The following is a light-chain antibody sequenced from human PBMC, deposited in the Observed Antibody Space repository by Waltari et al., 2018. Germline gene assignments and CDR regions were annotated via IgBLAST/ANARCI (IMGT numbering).Light chain of an antibody. CDR2: KSS. V-gene: IGKV1D-13*01. J-gene: IGKJ4*01. Sequence: AIQLTQSTSSLSASIGDRITITCQATQDISFNLAWYQQKPGKVPSLLIYKSSTLQTGVPSRFSGSGSGTDFTLTISSLQPEDFATYFCQQGYNVPLTFGGGTKVEIK. CDR1: QDISFN. CDR3: QQGYNVPLT.